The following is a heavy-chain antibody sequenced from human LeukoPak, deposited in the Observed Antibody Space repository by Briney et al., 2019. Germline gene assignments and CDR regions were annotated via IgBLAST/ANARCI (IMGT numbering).Heavy chain of an antibody. J-gene: IGHJ4*02. Sequence: SVKVSCKASGGTFSSYAISWVRQAPGQGLEWMGGVIPIFGTANYAQKFQGRVTITADESTSTAYMELSSLRSEDTAVYYCARGVRELRYFDWLFDWGQGTLVTVSS. D-gene: IGHD3-9*01. CDR2: VIPIFGTA. CDR3: ARGVRELRYFDWLFD. V-gene: IGHV1-69*13. CDR1: GGTFSSYA.